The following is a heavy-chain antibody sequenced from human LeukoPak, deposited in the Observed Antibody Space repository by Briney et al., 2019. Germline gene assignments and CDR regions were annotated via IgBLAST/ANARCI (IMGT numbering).Heavy chain of an antibody. D-gene: IGHD6-19*01. CDR3: AGGQMFTSGGFDN. CDR2: LYTGGNI. V-gene: IGHV3-53*01. J-gene: IGHJ4*02. Sequence: PGGSLRLSCAASGFSVSDKYMSWARQAPGKGLEWVSVLYTGGNIYYADFVKGRFTISRDNSNNMVFLQMNSLTAEDTALYYCAGGQMFTSGGFDNWGQGALVTVSS. CDR1: GFSVSDKY.